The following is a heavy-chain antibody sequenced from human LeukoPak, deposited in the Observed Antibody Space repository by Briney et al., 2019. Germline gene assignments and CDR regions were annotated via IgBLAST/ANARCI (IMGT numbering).Heavy chain of an antibody. CDR1: RFTFSDYY. CDR3: AIPYDSGGDYYGMDV. V-gene: IGHV3-11*01. Sequence: KPGGSLRLSCAGSRFTFSDYYMSWIRQAPGKGLEWVSYISSSGSVIYYADSVKGRFTISRDNAKNSLYLQMNSLRAEDTAVYYCAIPYDSGGDYYGMDVWGQGTTVTVSS. J-gene: IGHJ6*02. D-gene: IGHD3-10*01. CDR2: ISSSGSVI.